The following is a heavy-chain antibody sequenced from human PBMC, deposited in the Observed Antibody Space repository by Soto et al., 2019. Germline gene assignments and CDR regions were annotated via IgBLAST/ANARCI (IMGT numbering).Heavy chain of an antibody. Sequence: ASVKVSCKASGYTFTSYAMHWVRQAPGQRLEWMGWINAGNGNTKYSQKFQGRVTITRDTSASTAYMELSSLRSEDTAVYYFARETKLWFGELLSTPYYWGQGTLVTVSS. J-gene: IGHJ4*02. CDR1: GYTFTSYA. CDR3: ARETKLWFGELLSTPYY. CDR2: INAGNGNT. D-gene: IGHD3-10*01. V-gene: IGHV1-3*01.